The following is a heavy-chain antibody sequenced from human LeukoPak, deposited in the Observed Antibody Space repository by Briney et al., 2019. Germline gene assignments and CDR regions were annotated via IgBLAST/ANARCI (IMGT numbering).Heavy chain of an antibody. J-gene: IGHJ5*02. CDR2: INHSGST. Sequence: SETLSLTCAVYGGSFSGCYWSWIRQPPGKGLEWIGEINHSGSTNYNPSLKSRVTISVDTSKNQFSLKLSSVTAADTAVYYCARVRSIAARPGWFDPWGQGTLVTVSS. CDR3: ARVRSIAARPGWFDP. V-gene: IGHV4-34*01. CDR1: GGSFSGCY. D-gene: IGHD6-6*01.